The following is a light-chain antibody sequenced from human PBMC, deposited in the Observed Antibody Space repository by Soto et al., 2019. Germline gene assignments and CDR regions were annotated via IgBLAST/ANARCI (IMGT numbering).Light chain of an antibody. CDR2: DVS. CDR3: CSYGGSYTWV. Sequence: QSVLTQPRSVSGSPGQSVTISCTGASGDVGGYNFVSWYQQHPGKAPTLMIFDVSQRPSGVPDRFSGSKSGNTASLTISGLQDEDEADYYCCSYGGSYTWVFGGGTKLTVL. J-gene: IGLJ3*02. CDR1: SGDVGGYNF. V-gene: IGLV2-11*01.